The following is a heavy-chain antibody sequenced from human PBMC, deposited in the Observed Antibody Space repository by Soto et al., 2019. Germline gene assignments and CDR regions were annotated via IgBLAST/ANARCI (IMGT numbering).Heavy chain of an antibody. Sequence: PGGSLRLSCAASGFPFNSAWINWVRQVPGKGLEWVGRVKSKADGGSGGYAAPVKGRFVVSRDDSKDIVYLQMNSLKIEDTGVYYCTTDSRTTLPEIRFDYWGHGTQVTVSS. CDR2: VKSKADGGSG. CDR3: TTDSRTTLPEIRFDY. V-gene: IGHV3-15*07. CDR1: GFPFNSAW. J-gene: IGHJ4*01. D-gene: IGHD1-26*01.